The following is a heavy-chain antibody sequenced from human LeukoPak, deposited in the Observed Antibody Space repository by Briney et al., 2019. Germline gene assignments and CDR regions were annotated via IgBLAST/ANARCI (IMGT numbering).Heavy chain of an antibody. J-gene: IGHJ4*02. CDR2: ISGSGGST. CDR1: GFTFSSYA. CDR3: AKLISSYYDILTGYGYFDY. V-gene: IGHV3-23*01. Sequence: GGSLRLSCAASGFTFSSYAMSWVRQAPGKGLEWASAISGSGGSTYYADSVKGRFTISRDNSKNTLYLQMNSLRAEDTAVYYCAKLISSYYDILTGYGYFDYWGQGTLVTVSS. D-gene: IGHD3-9*01.